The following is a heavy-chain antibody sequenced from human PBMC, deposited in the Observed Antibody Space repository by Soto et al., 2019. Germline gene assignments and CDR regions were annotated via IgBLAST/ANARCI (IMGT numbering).Heavy chain of an antibody. CDR2: IYHSGST. J-gene: IGHJ6*02. Sequence: TLSLTCAFSGYSIISGYYWGLIRQPPGKGLEWIGSIYHSGSTYYNPSLKSRVTISVDTSKNQFSLKLSSVTAADTAVYYCARDRTDYYDSSGFDMDAWGQGTKVTASS. D-gene: IGHD3-22*01. CDR1: GYSIISGYY. CDR3: ARDRTDYYDSSGFDMDA. V-gene: IGHV4-38-2*02.